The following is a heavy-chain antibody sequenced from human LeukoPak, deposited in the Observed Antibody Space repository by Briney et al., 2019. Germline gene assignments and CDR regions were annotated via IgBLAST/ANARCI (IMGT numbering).Heavy chain of an antibody. J-gene: IGHJ6*02. Sequence: GGSLRLSCAASGFTFSSYSINWVRQAPGKGLEWVSSISSSSSYIYYADSVKGRFTISRDNAKNSLYLQMNSLRAEDTAVYYCAAAMSRYYYYGMDVWGLGTTVTVSS. CDR1: GFTFSSYS. D-gene: IGHD6-25*01. CDR3: AAAMSRYYYYGMDV. CDR2: ISSSSSYI. V-gene: IGHV3-21*06.